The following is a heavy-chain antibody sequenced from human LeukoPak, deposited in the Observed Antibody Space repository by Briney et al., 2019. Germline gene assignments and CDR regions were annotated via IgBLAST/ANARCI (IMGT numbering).Heavy chain of an antibody. CDR2: ISYDGRNK. D-gene: IGHD3-10*01. CDR3: AKAAGENYYYYGMDV. Sequence: GGSLRLSCAASGFTFSSYGMHWVRQAPGKGLEWVAVISYDGRNKYYADSVKGRFTISRDNSKNTLYLQMNSLRAEDTAVYYCAKAAGENYYYYGMDVWGQGTTVTVSS. CDR1: GFTFSSYG. J-gene: IGHJ6*02. V-gene: IGHV3-30*18.